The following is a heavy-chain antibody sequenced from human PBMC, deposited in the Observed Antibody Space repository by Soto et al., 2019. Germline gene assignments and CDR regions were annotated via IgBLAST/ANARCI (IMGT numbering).Heavy chain of an antibody. V-gene: IGHV3-33*01. CDR2: IWYDGSNK. D-gene: IGHD6-13*01. Sequence: PGGSLRLSCAASGFTFSSYGMHWVRQAPGKGLEWVAVIWYDGSNKYYADSVKGRFTISRDNSKNTLYLQMNSLRAEDTAVYYCARDLRWQQLGGAFDYWGQGTLVTVSS. CDR1: GFTFSSYG. CDR3: ARDLRWQQLGGAFDY. J-gene: IGHJ4*02.